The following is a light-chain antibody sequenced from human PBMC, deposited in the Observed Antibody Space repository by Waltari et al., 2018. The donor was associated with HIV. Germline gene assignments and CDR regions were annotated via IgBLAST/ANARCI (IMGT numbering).Light chain of an antibody. J-gene: IGLJ1*01. CDR3: SSYAGSDSPYV. V-gene: IGLV2-8*01. Sequence: QSALTQPPSASGYPGPSVNIFCTGTSRDGGGYNYVSWYQQQPDKAPKLILFEVNNRPSGVPDRFSGSKSGNTASLTVSGLQAEDEADYYCSSYAGSDSPYVFGSGTTVTVL. CDR2: EVN. CDR1: SRDGGGYNY.